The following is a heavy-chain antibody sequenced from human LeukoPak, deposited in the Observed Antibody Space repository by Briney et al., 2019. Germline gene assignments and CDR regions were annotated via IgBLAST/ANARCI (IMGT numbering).Heavy chain of an antibody. CDR2: INSDGSST. CDR1: GFTFSSYW. Sequence: GGSLRLSCAASGFTFSSYWMHWVRQAPGKGLVWVSRINSDGSSTSYADSVKGRFTISRDNAKNSLYLQMNSLRAEDTAVYYCASLAVVPAAIFYYYYYMDVWGKGTTVTISS. V-gene: IGHV3-74*01. CDR3: ASLAVVPAAIFYYYYYMDV. J-gene: IGHJ6*03. D-gene: IGHD2-2*01.